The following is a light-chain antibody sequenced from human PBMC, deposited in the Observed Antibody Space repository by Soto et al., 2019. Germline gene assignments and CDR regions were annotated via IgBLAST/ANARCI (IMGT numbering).Light chain of an antibody. V-gene: IGKV3-15*01. CDR1: QSVSSY. CDR3: QKYKGRPPR. J-gene: IGKJ1*01. Sequence: EMVMTQSPATLSVSPGERATLSCRASQSVSSYLAWYQQKPGQPPRLLIYVASTRAAGIPARFSGSGSGTEFNLTINSLQSEDFGVYYCQKYKGRPPRFGQGTKVEIK. CDR2: VAS.